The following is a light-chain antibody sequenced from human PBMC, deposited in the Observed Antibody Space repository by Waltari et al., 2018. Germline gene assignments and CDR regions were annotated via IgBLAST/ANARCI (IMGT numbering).Light chain of an antibody. CDR3: QEYDNLPIT. CDR1: QDISNY. V-gene: IGKV1-33*01. Sequence: DIQMTQSPSSLSASVGDRVTITCQASQDISNYLNWFQQKPGKAPQLLIYDASNLETGVPSRLSGSGSGTDFTFTISSLQPEDSATDYCQEYDNLPITFGQGTRLEIK. J-gene: IGKJ5*01. CDR2: DAS.